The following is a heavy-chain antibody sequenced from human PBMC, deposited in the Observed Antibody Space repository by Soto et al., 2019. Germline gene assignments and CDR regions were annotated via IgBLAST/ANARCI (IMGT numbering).Heavy chain of an antibody. CDR1: GGTFGSYA. V-gene: IGHV1-69*01. D-gene: IGHD2-2*01. CDR3: ARSHGSSTSLQIYYYYYYGMDV. CDR2: IIPIPGTA. Sequence: QVQLVQSGAEVKKPGSSVKVSCKASGGTFGSYAISWVRQAPGQGLEWMGGIIPIPGTANYAQKFQGRVTIAGDESTSTDYMELSSLRSEDTAVYYCARSHGSSTSLQIYYYYYYGMDVWGQGTTVTVSS. J-gene: IGHJ6*02.